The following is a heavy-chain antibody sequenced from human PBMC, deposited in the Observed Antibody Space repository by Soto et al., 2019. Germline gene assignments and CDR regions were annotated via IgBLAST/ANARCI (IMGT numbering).Heavy chain of an antibody. J-gene: IGHJ6*04. CDR2: IKSKTDGGTT. V-gene: IGHV3-15*01. D-gene: IGHD3-3*01. CDR3: TTVGRPGYYDFWSGPVSLMDV. CDR1: GFTFSNAW. Sequence: GGSLRLSCAASGFTFSNAWMSWVRQAPGKGLEWVGRIKSKTDGGTTDYAAPVKGRFTISRDDSKNTLYLQMNSLKTEDTAVYYCTTVGRPGYYDFWSGPVSLMDVWGKGTTVTVSS.